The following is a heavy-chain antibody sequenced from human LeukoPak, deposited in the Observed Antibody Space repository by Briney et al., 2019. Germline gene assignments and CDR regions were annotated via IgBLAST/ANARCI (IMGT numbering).Heavy chain of an antibody. CDR3: AADPANYYYYGMDV. CDR1: GFTFTSSA. Sequence: ISVKVSCKASGFTFTSSAMQWVRQARGQRLEWIGWIVVGSGNTNYAQKFQERVTITRDMSTSTAYMELSSLRSEDTAVYYCAADPANYYYYGMDVWGQGTTVTVSS. V-gene: IGHV1-58*02. CDR2: IVVGSGNT. J-gene: IGHJ6*02.